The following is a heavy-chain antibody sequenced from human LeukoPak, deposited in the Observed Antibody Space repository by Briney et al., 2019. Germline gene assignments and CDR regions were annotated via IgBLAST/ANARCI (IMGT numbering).Heavy chain of an antibody. CDR1: GFTFSSYA. J-gene: IGHJ4*02. Sequence: GRSLRLSCAASGFTFSSYAMHWGRQAPGKGLEWVAVISYDGSNKYYADSVKGRFTISRDNSKNTLYLQMNSLRAEDTAVYYCARPLSIVGAIFPGYWGQGTLVTVSS. V-gene: IGHV3-30-3*01. D-gene: IGHD1-26*01. CDR2: ISYDGSNK. CDR3: ARPLSIVGAIFPGY.